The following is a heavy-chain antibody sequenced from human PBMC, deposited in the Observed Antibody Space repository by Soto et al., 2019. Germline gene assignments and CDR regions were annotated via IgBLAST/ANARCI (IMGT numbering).Heavy chain of an antibody. Sequence: PSETLSLTCTVSGGSISIRDTNYYWGWIRQPPGKGLEWIGSSSYGGITYHNPSLKSRVTISIDTSKSHFSLKLTSVTAADTAMYYCGRHRRETGTYAQPLDYWGQGTLVTVSS. CDR2: SSYGGIT. CDR1: GGSISIRDTNYY. J-gene: IGHJ4*02. V-gene: IGHV4-39*01. CDR3: GRHRRETGTYAQPLDY. D-gene: IGHD1-1*01.